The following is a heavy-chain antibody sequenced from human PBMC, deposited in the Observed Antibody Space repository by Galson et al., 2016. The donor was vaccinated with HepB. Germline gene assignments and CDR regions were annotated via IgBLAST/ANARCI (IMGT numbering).Heavy chain of an antibody. CDR3: ARHKKGYVPTHDAFAI. CDR2: IYPDDSES. CDR1: GYTFDSYW. Sequence: QSGAEVKKPGESLRISCKGSGYTFDSYWIGWVRQLPGKGLEWMGIIYPDDSESKYSPDLEGQVTMSVDKSVSTAYLQWSSLKASDTAMYYCARHKKGYVPTHDAFAIWGRGTMVTVSS. V-gene: IGHV5-51*01. J-gene: IGHJ3*02. D-gene: IGHD2-2*01.